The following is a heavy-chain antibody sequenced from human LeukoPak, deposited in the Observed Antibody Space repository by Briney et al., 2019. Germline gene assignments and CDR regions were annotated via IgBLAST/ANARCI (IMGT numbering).Heavy chain of an antibody. Sequence: SETLSLTCTVSGSSISSYYWSWIRQPPGKGLEWIGNIYYSGSATYNPSLKSRVTISVDTSKNQFSLKLSSVTAADTAVYFCARQCCTSTSLTLDYWGQGTLVTVSS. V-gene: IGHV4-59*08. J-gene: IGHJ4*02. CDR3: ARQCCTSTSLTLDY. CDR1: GSSISSYY. D-gene: IGHD2/OR15-2a*01. CDR2: IYYSGSA.